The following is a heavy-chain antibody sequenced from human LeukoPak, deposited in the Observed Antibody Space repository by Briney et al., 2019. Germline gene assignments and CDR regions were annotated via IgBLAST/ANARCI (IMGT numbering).Heavy chain of an antibody. CDR3: ARTSAAYYFDY. D-gene: IGHD2-15*01. CDR1: GYTFTSYY. J-gene: IGHJ4*02. CDR2: INPSGGST. Sequence: ASVKVSCKASGYTFTSYYMHWVRQAPGQGLEWMGKINPSGGSTSYAQKFQGRVTMTRDMSTSTVYMELSSLRSEDTAVYSCARTSAAYYFDYWGQGTLVTVSS. V-gene: IGHV1-46*01.